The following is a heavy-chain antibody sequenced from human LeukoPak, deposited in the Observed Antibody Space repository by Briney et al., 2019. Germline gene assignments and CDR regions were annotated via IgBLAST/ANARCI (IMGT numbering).Heavy chain of an antibody. J-gene: IGHJ4*02. CDR2: ISGYNGNT. CDR1: DYTLIDYD. CDR3: ARVGPAAGFDY. V-gene: IGHV1-18*01. Sequence: VASVKVSCKASDYTLIDYDISWVRQAPGQGLEWMGWISGYNGNTNYAQKLQGRVTMTTDTSSTTAYMELSRLRSDDTAVYYCARVGPAAGFDYWGQGTLVTVSS. D-gene: IGHD6-13*01.